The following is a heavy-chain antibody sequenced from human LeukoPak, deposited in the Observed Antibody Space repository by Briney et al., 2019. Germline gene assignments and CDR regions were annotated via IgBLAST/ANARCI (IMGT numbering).Heavy chain of an antibody. CDR2: IIPIFGTA. Sequence: SVKVSCKASGGTFSSYAISWVRQAPGQGLEWMGGIIPIFGTANYAQKFQGRVTITADESTSTAYMELSSLRSEDTAVYYCARVTNVVVPAAILPRSYWYFDLWGRGTLVTVSS. V-gene: IGHV1-69*13. CDR1: GGTFSSYA. J-gene: IGHJ2*01. CDR3: ARVTNVVVPAAILPRSYWYFDL. D-gene: IGHD2-2*01.